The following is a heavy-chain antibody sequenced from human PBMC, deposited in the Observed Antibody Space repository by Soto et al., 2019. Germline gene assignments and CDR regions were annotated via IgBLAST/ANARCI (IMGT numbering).Heavy chain of an antibody. V-gene: IGHV4-59*10. Sequence: SETLSLTCAVYGGSFSGYYWSWIRQPAGKGLEWIGRIYTSGSTNYNPSLKSRVTMSVDTSKNQFSLKLSSVTAADTAVYYCARATRFGGPLDYFDYWGQGTLVTVSS. J-gene: IGHJ4*02. D-gene: IGHD3-10*01. CDR1: GGSFSGYY. CDR2: IYTSGST. CDR3: ARATRFGGPLDYFDY.